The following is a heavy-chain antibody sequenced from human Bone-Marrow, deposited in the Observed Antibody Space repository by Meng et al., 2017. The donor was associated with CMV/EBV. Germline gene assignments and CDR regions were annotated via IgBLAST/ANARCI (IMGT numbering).Heavy chain of an antibody. V-gene: IGHV3-9*01. J-gene: IGHJ1*01. CDR3: ATIGEPGATEYYQH. CDR2: ISWNSGSI. CDR1: GFTFSSYS. Sequence: SLKISCAASGFTFSSYSMNWVRQAPGKGLEWVSGISWNSGSIGYADSVKGRFTISRDNAKNSLYLQTNSLRAEDTALYYCATIGEPGATEYYQHWGQGTLVTVSS. D-gene: IGHD3-10*01.